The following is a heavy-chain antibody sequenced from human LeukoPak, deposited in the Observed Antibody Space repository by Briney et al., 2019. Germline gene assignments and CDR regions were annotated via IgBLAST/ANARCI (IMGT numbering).Heavy chain of an antibody. J-gene: IGHJ4*02. D-gene: IGHD1-26*01. CDR2: INPTGGST. V-gene: IGHV1-46*01. CDR1: GYTFTDYY. CDR3: TREEPRHYFDF. Sequence: ASVKVSCKASGYTFTDYYTHWVRQAPGQGLEWMGIINPTGGSTSYAQKFQGRITLTRDTSTNTVYMEVSSLRSEDTAVYYCTREEPRHYFDFWGQGSLVTVSS.